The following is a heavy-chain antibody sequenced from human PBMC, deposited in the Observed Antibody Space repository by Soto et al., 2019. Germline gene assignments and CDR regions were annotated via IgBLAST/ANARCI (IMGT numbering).Heavy chain of an antibody. CDR3: ARAVAGVLDY. CDR2: IYSGGST. D-gene: IGHD6-19*01. J-gene: IGHJ4*02. Sequence: GALRLSCAASGFSVSSNYMSWVRQAPGKGLEWVSVIYSGGSTYYADSVKGRFTISRDNSKNTLYLQMNSLRAEDTDVYYCARAVAGVLDYWGQGTLVTVSS. CDR1: GFSVSSNY. V-gene: IGHV3-66*01.